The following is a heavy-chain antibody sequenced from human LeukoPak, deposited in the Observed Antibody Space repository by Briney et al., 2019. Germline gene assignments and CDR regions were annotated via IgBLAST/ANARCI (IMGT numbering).Heavy chain of an antibody. Sequence: SETLSLTCTVSGYSISSGYYWGWIRQPPGKGLEWIGSIYHSGSSYYNPSLKSRVTISVDTSMNHFSLKLSSVTAADTAVYYCARVAVVNTMTRFDYWGQGTLVTVSS. J-gene: IGHJ4*02. V-gene: IGHV4-38-2*02. CDR3: ARVAVVNTMTRFDY. CDR1: GYSISSGYY. CDR2: IYHSGSS. D-gene: IGHD3-22*01.